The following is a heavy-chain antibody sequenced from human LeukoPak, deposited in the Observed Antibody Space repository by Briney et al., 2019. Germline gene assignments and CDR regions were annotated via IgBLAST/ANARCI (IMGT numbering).Heavy chain of an antibody. V-gene: IGHV4-38-2*02. CDR3: ARQGAYGSGSYYPAFYYYYYMDV. J-gene: IGHJ6*03. D-gene: IGHD3-10*01. Sequence: SETLSLTCSVSRYSIRSDYYWGWIRQPPGKGLEWIASIYHSGYTYYNASLKSRVTISVDTSKNQFSLKLSSVPAADTAVYYCARQGAYGSGSYYPAFYYYYYMDVWGKGTTVTISS. CDR2: IYHSGYT. CDR1: RYSIRSDYY.